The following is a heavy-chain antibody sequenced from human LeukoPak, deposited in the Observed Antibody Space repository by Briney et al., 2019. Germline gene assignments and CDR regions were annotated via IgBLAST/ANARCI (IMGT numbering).Heavy chain of an antibody. J-gene: IGHJ4*02. CDR3: AKARGSYLTRPDY. D-gene: IGHD1-26*01. CDR1: GFTFSSYA. Sequence: GGSLRLSCAASGFTFSSYAMSWVRQAPGKGLEWVSAISGSGGCTYYADSVKGRFTISRDNSKNTLYLQMNSLRAEDTAVYYCAKARGSYLTRPDYWGQGTLVTVSS. CDR2: ISGSGGCT. V-gene: IGHV3-23*01.